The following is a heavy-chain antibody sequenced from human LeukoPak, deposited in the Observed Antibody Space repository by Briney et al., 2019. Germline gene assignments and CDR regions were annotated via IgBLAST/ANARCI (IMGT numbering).Heavy chain of an antibody. CDR3: ARGPSGYHNT. D-gene: IGHD5-12*01. CDR1: GFTFDDYV. V-gene: IGHV3-9*01. J-gene: IGHJ4*02. CDR2: ITWNSDTI. Sequence: GGSLRLSCAASGFTFDDYVMHWVRQAPGKGLEWVSGITWNSDTIAYADSVKGRFTISRDNAKNSLYLQMNSLRADDTALYYCARGPSGYHNTGGQGTLVTVSS.